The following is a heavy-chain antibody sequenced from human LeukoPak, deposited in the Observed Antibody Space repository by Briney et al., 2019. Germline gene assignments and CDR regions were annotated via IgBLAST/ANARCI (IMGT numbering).Heavy chain of an antibody. Sequence: SETLSLTCTVSGDSVTNDFFWGWVRQPPGKEQEWIGSFCLGRDTHYRPSLKSRVTISVDTSKNQFSLNLNSVTAADTAVYYCARWASISREPGGFFDHWGQGTLVTVSS. CDR2: FCLGRDT. V-gene: IGHV4-38-2*02. CDR1: GDSVTNDFF. CDR3: ARWASISREPGGFFDH. J-gene: IGHJ4*02. D-gene: IGHD1-14*01.